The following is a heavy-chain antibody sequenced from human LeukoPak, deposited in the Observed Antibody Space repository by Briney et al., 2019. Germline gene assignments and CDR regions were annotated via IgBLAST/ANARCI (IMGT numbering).Heavy chain of an antibody. V-gene: IGHV3-30*02. CDR1: GFTFSSYG. CDR2: IQYDGRNK. D-gene: IGHD6-25*01. CDR3: AREDSGLDFDY. Sequence: PGGSLRLSCAASGFTFSSYGMHWVRQAPGKGLEWVAFIQYDGRNKYYADSVKGRFTISRDNSKNTLYLQMNSLRAEDTAVYYCAREDSGLDFDYWGQGTLVTVSS. J-gene: IGHJ4*02.